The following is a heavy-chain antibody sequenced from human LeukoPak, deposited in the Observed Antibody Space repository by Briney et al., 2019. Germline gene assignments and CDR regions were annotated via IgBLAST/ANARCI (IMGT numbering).Heavy chain of an antibody. V-gene: IGHV3-48*03. Sequence: GGSLRLSCAASGFTFSSYEMNWVRQAPGKGLEWVSYISSSGSTIYYADSVKGRFTISRDNAKNSLYLQMNSLRAEDTAVYHCARAVRGANDYWGQGTLVTVSS. CDR1: GFTFSSYE. J-gene: IGHJ4*02. CDR3: ARAVRGANDY. D-gene: IGHD3-10*01. CDR2: ISSSGSTI.